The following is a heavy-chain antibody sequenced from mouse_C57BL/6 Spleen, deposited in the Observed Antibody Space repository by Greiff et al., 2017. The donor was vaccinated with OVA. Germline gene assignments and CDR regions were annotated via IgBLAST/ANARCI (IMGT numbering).Heavy chain of an antibody. V-gene: IGHV5-12*01. D-gene: IGHD2-4*01. CDR1: GFTFSDYY. CDR3: ARQRGYDYDGDYYAMDY. Sequence: EVQLVESGGGLVQPGGSLKLSCAASGFTFSDYYMYWVRQTPEKRLEWVAYISNGGGSTYYPDTVKGRFTISRDNAKNTLYLQMSRLKSEDTAMYYCARQRGYDYDGDYYAMDYWGQGTSVTVSS. CDR2: ISNGGGST. J-gene: IGHJ4*01.